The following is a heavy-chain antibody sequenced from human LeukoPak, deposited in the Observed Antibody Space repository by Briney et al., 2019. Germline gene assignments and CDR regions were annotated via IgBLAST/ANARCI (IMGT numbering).Heavy chain of an antibody. J-gene: IGHJ6*03. CDR2: ISNSGSNT. CDR1: GFTFSSYA. D-gene: IGHD3-3*01. V-gene: IGHV3-23*01. Sequence: GGSLRLSCAASGFTFSSYAVAWVRQAPGKGLEWVSSISNSGSNTYYADSVKGRFTISRDNSRNTLSLQMNSLTAEDTAVYYCAARRGYYHYMDVWGKGTTVTVSS. CDR3: AARRGYYHYMDV.